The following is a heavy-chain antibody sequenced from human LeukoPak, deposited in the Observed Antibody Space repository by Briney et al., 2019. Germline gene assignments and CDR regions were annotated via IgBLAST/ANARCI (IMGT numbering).Heavy chain of an antibody. CDR3: ARTRAPTAYYYYYMDV. CDR1: GYTFTGYY. V-gene: IGHV1-2*02. D-gene: IGHD2-2*01. J-gene: IGHJ6*03. CDR2: INPNSGGT. Sequence: WATVKVSCKASGYTFTGYYMQGVRQAPGQGVEGMGWINPNSGGTNYAQKFQGRVTMTRDTSISTAYMELSRLPSDDTAVYYCARTRAPTAYYYYYMDVWGKGNTVTVSS.